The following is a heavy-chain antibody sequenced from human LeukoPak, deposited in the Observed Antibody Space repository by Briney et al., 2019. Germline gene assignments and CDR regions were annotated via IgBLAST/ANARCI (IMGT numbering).Heavy chain of an antibody. Sequence: ASVKVSCKASGYTFTSYDINWVRQATGQGLEWMGWMNPNSGNTGYAQKFQGRVTMTRNTSISTAYMELSSLRSEDTAVYYCARIHSSSWYNGMDVWGQGTTVTVSS. J-gene: IGHJ6*02. D-gene: IGHD6-13*01. CDR1: GYTFTSYD. V-gene: IGHV1-8*01. CDR2: MNPNSGNT. CDR3: ARIHSSSWYNGMDV.